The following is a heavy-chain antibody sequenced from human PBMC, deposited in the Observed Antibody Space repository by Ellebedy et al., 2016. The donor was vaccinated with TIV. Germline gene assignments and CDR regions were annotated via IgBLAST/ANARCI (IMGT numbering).Heavy chain of an antibody. Sequence: GESLKISCAASGVTVSNNYMTWVRQAPGKGLEWVSVIYSGGSAHYADSVKGRFTVSRDGSKNTLYLQMNSLRSDDTAVYYCARGLYWGQGTLVTVSS. CDR2: IYSGGSA. CDR1: GVTVSNNY. J-gene: IGHJ4*02. CDR3: ARGLY. V-gene: IGHV3-53*05.